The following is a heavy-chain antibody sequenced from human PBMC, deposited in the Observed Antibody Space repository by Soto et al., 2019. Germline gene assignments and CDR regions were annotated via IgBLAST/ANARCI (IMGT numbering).Heavy chain of an antibody. CDR1: GFTFSSFT. Sequence: GGSLRLSCAASGFTFSSFTMHWVRQAPGKGLAWVAAISNDGINDYYADSVMGRFTISRDNSKNTLYLQMNSLRAEDTAVYYCAKTTVWGQGTLVTVSS. J-gene: IGHJ4*02. CDR2: ISNDGIND. CDR3: AKTTV. D-gene: IGHD4-17*01. V-gene: IGHV3-30-3*02.